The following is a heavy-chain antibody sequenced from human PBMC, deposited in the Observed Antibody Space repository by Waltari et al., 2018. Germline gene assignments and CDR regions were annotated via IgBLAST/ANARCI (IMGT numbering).Heavy chain of an antibody. CDR2: INPNSGGT. D-gene: IGHD3-3*01. V-gene: IGHV1-2*02. CDR3: ARSGYGIDY. Sequence: GLEWMGWINPNSGGTNYAQKFQGRVTMTRDTSISTAYMELSRLRSDDTAVYYCARSGYGIDYWGQGTLVTVSS. J-gene: IGHJ4*02.